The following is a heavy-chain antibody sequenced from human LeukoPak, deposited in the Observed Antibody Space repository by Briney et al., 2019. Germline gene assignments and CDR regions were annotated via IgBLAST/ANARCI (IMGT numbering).Heavy chain of an antibody. J-gene: IGHJ4*02. CDR2: IYTSGST. V-gene: IGHV4-61*02. CDR1: GGSISSGSYY. Sequence: SETLSLTCTVSGGSISSGSYYWSWIRQPAGKGLEWIGRIYTSGSTNYNPSLKSRVTISVDTSKNQFSLKLSSVTAADTAVYYCARVGDLPGIAADYWGQGTLVTVSS. D-gene: IGHD6-13*01. CDR3: ARVGDLPGIAADY.